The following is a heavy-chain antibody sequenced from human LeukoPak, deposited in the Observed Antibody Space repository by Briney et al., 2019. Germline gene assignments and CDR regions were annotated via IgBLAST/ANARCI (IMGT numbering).Heavy chain of an antibody. D-gene: IGHD3-22*01. J-gene: IGHJ4*02. CDR2: IWYDGSNK. Sequence: GSLRLSCAASGFTFSSYGMHWVRQAPGKGLEWAAVIWYDGSNKYYADSVKGRFTISRDNSKNTLYLQMNSLRAEDTAVYYCAKDSVYYDSSPGYWGQGTLVTVSS. CDR3: AKDSVYYDSSPGY. CDR1: GFTFSSYG. V-gene: IGHV3-33*06.